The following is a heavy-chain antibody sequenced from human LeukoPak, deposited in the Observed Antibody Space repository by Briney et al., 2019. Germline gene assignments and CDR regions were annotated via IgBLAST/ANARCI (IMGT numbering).Heavy chain of an antibody. V-gene: IGHV3-15*01. CDR2: IKSKTDGGTT. J-gene: IGHJ4*02. Sequence: GGSLRLSCAASGFTFSSYAMSWVRQAPGRGLEWVGRIKSKTDGGTTDYAAPVKGRFTISRDDSKNTLYLQMNSLKTEDTAVYYCTTDVGDERFDYWGQGTLVTVSS. CDR1: GFTFSSYA. CDR3: TTDVGDERFDY. D-gene: IGHD3-3*01.